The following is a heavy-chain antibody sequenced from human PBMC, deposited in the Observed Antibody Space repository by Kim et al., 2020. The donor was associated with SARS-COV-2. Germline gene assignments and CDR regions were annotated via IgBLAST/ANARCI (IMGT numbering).Heavy chain of an antibody. CDR2: IWYDGSNK. CDR1: GFTFSSYG. CDR3: AKEARYFDWLLSSGMDV. V-gene: IGHV3-33*06. J-gene: IGHJ6*02. Sequence: GGSLRLSCAASGFTFSSYGMHWVRQAPGKGLEWVAVIWYDGSNKYYADSVKGRFTISRDNSKNTLYLQMISLRAEDTAVYYCAKEARYFDWLLSSGMDVWGQGTTVTVSS. D-gene: IGHD3-9*01.